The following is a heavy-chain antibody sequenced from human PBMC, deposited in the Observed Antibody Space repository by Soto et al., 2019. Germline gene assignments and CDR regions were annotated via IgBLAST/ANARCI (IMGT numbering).Heavy chain of an antibody. CDR2: MEPSTGRT. D-gene: IGHD5-12*01. CDR1: GYSFTSLD. J-gene: IGHJ4*02. V-gene: IGHV1-8*01. CDR3: ATSEGRDGYSFDY. Sequence: ASVKVSCKASGYSFTSLDINWVRQTAGQGLEWMGWMEPSTGRTGYAQKFQGRVTMTRDTSINTAYLELSSLTSEDTAVYYCATSEGRDGYSFDYWGPGTLVTVSS.